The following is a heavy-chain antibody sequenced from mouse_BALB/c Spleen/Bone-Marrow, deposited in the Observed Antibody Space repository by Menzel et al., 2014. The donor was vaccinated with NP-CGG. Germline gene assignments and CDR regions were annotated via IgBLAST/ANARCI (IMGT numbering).Heavy chain of an antibody. J-gene: IGHJ4*01. D-gene: IGHD2-1*01. Sequence: VKLVESGPGLVAPSQSLSITCTVSGFSLSRYSVHWVRQPPGKGLEWLGMIWGGGSTDYNSALKSRLSISKDNSKSQVFLKMNSLQTEDTAMYYCARNPPYGNYEDYYAMDYWGQGTSVTVSS. CDR1: GFSLSRYS. V-gene: IGHV2-6-4*01. CDR3: ARNPPYGNYEDYYAMDY. CDR2: IWGGGST.